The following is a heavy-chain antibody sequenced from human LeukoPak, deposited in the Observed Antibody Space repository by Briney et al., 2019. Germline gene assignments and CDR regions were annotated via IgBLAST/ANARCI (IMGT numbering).Heavy chain of an antibody. Sequence: SVKVSCKASGYTFTSYAINWVRQAPGQGLEWMGGIIPIFGTANYAQKFQDRVTITADESTTTVYMELNSLRSEDTAVYYCARVGGDYYDSSAPDADYWGQGTLVTVSS. CDR1: GYTFTSYA. CDR3: ARVGGDYYDSSAPDADY. CDR2: IIPIFGTA. D-gene: IGHD3-22*01. V-gene: IGHV1-69*13. J-gene: IGHJ4*02.